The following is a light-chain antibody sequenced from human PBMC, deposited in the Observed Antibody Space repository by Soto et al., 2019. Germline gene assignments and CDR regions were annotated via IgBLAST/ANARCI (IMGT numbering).Light chain of an antibody. V-gene: IGKV1-39*01. CDR2: ATS. CDR1: QTISSH. CDR3: QQTYSLPNT. J-gene: IGKJ2*01. Sequence: DLQMTQSPSALSASVGDRVSITCRASQTISSHLNWYLHKPGKAPKLLIYATSILQSGVPSRFSGSGSGTDFTLTISSLQPEDFATYYCQQTYSLPNTFGQGTKLEIK.